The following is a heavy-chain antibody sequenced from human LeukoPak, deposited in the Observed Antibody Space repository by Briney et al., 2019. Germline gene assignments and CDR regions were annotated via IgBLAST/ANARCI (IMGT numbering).Heavy chain of an antibody. CDR3: ARVAPTYYDFWSGYYTGLPGDY. D-gene: IGHD3-3*01. J-gene: IGHJ4*02. CDR1: GYTFTSYD. V-gene: IGHV1-8*01. CDR2: MNPNSGNT. Sequence: ASVKVSCKASGYTFTSYDINWVRQATGQGLEWMGWMNPNSGNTGYAQKFQGRVTMARNTSISTAYMELSSLRSEDTAVYYCARVAPTYYDFWSGYYTGLPGDYWGQGTLVTVSS.